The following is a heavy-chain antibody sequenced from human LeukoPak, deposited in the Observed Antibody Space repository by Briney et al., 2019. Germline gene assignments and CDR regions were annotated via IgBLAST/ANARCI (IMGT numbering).Heavy chain of an antibody. V-gene: IGHV1-8*01. CDR3: ARVRLIAAAGTLGY. Sequence: ASVKVSCKASGYTFTSYDINWVRQATGQGLEWMGWMNPNSGNTGYAQKFQGRVTMTRNTSISTAYMELSSLRSEDTAVCYCARVRLIAAAGTLGYWGQGTLVTVSS. CDR1: GYTFTSYD. CDR2: MNPNSGNT. D-gene: IGHD6-13*01. J-gene: IGHJ4*02.